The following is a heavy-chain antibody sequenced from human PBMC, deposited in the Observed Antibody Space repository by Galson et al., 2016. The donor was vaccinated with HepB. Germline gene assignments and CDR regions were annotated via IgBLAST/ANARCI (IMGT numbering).Heavy chain of an antibody. CDR1: GYTFTSYD. D-gene: IGHD3-22*01. V-gene: IGHV1-8*01. CDR2: MNPNSGNT. J-gene: IGHJ3*02. Sequence: SVKVSCKASGYTFTSYDINWVRQATGQGLEWMGWMNPNSGNTAFVQKFQGRVTMTRNTSINTAHIELSSLRSEDTAVYYCARGEGHYSDSSSYFRDVFDIWGQGTMVTVSS. CDR3: ARGEGHYSDSSSYFRDVFDI.